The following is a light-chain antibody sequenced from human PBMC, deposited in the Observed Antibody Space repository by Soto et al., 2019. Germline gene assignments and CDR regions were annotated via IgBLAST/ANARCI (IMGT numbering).Light chain of an antibody. Sequence: EVVLTQSQATLSVSPGDKVTLSCRASQSVSNNLAWYQQKPGQAPNLLIFGASSRATDTPVRFSGSGYGRQFSLTISSLQSEDFAVYYCHQYNDGPGGTFGQGTKVDIK. CDR1: QSVSNN. CDR3: HQYNDGPGGT. CDR2: GAS. V-gene: IGKV3-15*01. J-gene: IGKJ1*01.